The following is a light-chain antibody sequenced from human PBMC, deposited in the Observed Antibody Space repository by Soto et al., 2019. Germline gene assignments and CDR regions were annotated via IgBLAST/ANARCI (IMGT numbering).Light chain of an antibody. Sequence: EIVLAQSPATLSLSPGERATLSCRASQSVVNFLAWYQHRPGQAPRLLILNASTRATGIPPRFSGSGSGTDFTLTISRLEPEDFAVYYCQQRRTWPLTFGGGTKVEIK. J-gene: IGKJ4*01. CDR3: QQRRTWPLT. CDR2: NAS. V-gene: IGKV3-11*01. CDR1: QSVVNF.